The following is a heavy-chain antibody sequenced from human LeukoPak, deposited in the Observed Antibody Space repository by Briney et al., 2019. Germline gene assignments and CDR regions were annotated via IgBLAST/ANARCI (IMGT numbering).Heavy chain of an antibody. Sequence: SVTVSCTASGGTFSSYAISWVRQAPGQGLEWMGGIIPIFGTANYAQKFQGRVTITADKSTSTAYMELSSLRAEDTALYYCARATGTFDFWSGYGNDAFDIWGQGTMVTVSS. CDR1: GGTFSSYA. V-gene: IGHV1-69*06. CDR2: IIPIFGTA. CDR3: ARATGTFDFWSGYGNDAFDI. D-gene: IGHD3-3*01. J-gene: IGHJ3*02.